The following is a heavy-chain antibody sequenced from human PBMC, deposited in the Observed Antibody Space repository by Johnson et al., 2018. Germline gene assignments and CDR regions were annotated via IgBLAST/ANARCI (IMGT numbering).Heavy chain of an antibody. Sequence: QVQLQESGPGLVKPSETLSLTCTVSGGSISSYYWSWIRQPPGKGLEWIGYIYYSGSTNYNPSLKSRVTISVDTSKNQFSLKLSPVTAADTAVYYCARETAAGSDAFDIWGQGTMVTVSS. CDR1: GGSISSYY. CDR3: ARETAAGSDAFDI. CDR2: IYYSGST. J-gene: IGHJ3*02. D-gene: IGHD6-13*01. V-gene: IGHV4-59*01.